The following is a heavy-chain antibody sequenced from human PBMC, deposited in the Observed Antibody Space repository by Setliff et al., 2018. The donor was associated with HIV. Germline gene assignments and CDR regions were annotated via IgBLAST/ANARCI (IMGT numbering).Heavy chain of an antibody. CDR3: ARRRDGYNSAPWRNDY. J-gene: IGHJ4*02. V-gene: IGHV4-34*01. Sequence: SETLSLTCAVYGGSFSGYCWNWIRQPPGKGLEWIGEINHSGSTNYNPSLKSRVTISVDTSKNQLSLKVSSVTAADTAVYYCARRRDGYNSAPWRNDYWGQGTLVTVSS. CDR2: INHSGST. CDR1: GGSFSGYC. D-gene: IGHD5-12*01.